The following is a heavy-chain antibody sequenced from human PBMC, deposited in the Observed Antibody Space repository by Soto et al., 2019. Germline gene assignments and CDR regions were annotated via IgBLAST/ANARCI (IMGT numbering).Heavy chain of an antibody. J-gene: IGHJ3*02. CDR3: ARTSPTYYDASWTTLGACDI. CDR1: GGSISSSSYY. Sequence: QLQLQESGPGLVKPSETLSLTCTVSGGSISSSSYYWGRIRQPPGKGLEWIGSIYYSGDTYYSPARKSRVTTPVDTAKNQFSRTLSSVTAADTAVYSWARTSPTYYDASWTTLGACDIWGEGKKVSVSS. D-gene: IGHD3-10*01. V-gene: IGHV4-39*01. CDR2: IYYSGDT.